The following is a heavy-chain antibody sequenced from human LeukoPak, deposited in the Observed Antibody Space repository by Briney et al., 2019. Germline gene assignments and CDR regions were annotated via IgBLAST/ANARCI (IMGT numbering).Heavy chain of an antibody. CDR3: ARAAISGGAAAAGYPIDY. D-gene: IGHD6-13*01. CDR2: INHSGST. V-gene: IGHV4-34*01. CDR1: GGSFSGYY. Sequence: SETLSLTCAVYGGSFSGYYWSWIRQPPGKGPEWIGEINHSGSTNYNPSLKSRVTISVDTSKNQFALKLSSVTAADTAVYYCARAAISGGAAAAGYPIDYWGREPWSPSPQ. J-gene: IGHJ4*02.